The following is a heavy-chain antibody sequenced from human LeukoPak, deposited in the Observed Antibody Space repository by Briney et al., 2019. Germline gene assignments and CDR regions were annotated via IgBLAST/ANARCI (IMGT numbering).Heavy chain of an antibody. J-gene: IGHJ4*02. Sequence: GRSLSLSCAASGFTFSNYGMHWVRQAPGKGLEWVAIIWYDGSNKHHSDSVKGRFTISRDNSKNTLYLQMNSLRAEDTAVYYCARGYGSGSYPVDYWGQGTLVTVSS. D-gene: IGHD3-10*01. CDR3: ARGYGSGSYPVDY. CDR2: IWYDGSNK. CDR1: GFTFSNYG. V-gene: IGHV3-33*01.